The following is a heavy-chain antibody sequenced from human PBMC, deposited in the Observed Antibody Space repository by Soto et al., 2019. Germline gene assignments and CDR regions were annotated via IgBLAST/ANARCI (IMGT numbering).Heavy chain of an antibody. CDR2: ISTYNGNT. CDR3: ARGVVVPAATGKSWFDP. V-gene: IGHV1-18*01. D-gene: IGHD2-2*01. Sequence: QVQLVQSGAEVEKPGASVKVSCKASGYTFTSKGITWVRQAPGQGLEWMGWISTYNGNTNYAQKLQGRVIMTTDTSPSTVYMELRSLRSDDTAVYYCARGVVVPAATGKSWFDPWGQGTLVTVSS. J-gene: IGHJ5*02. CDR1: GYTFTSKG.